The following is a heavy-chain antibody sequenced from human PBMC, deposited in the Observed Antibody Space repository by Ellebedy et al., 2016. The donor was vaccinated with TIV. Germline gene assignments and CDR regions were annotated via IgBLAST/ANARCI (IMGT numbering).Heavy chain of an antibody. V-gene: IGHV3-33*01. D-gene: IGHD2-2*01. Sequence: GGSLRPSCAASGFPFSTYVMHWVRQAPGKGLEWAAVIWSDGSSKYYADSVKGRFTISGDSSKNTVYLQMTSLRADDTAVYYCARGGYCSSTSCAPADAFDVWGPGTEVTISS. CDR1: GFPFSTYV. CDR3: ARGGYCSSTSCAPADAFDV. J-gene: IGHJ3*01. CDR2: IWSDGSSK.